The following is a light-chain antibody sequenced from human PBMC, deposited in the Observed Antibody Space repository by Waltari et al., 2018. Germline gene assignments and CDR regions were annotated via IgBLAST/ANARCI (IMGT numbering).Light chain of an antibody. CDR2: GTT. V-gene: IGKV3-20*01. CDR1: QKLSKNY. CDR3: QQYGSSVMYT. Sequence: RASQKLSKNYVAWYRQKPRRAPTLLINGTTSRATGIPDRFSGSGSGTDFSLTINRLEPEDFAVYYCQQYGSSVMYTFGQGTKLEIK. J-gene: IGKJ2*01.